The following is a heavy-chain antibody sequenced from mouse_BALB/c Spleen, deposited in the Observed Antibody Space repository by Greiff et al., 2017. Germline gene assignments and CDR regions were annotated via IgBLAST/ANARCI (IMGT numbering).Heavy chain of an antibody. CDR2: IWAGGST. D-gene: IGHD2-1*01. J-gene: IGHJ4*01. CDR3: AREGYYGKGDAMDY. V-gene: IGHV2-9*02. Sequence: VQRVESGPGLVAPSQSLSITCTVSGFSLTSYGVHWVRQPPGKGLEWLGVIWAGGSTNYNSALMSRLSISKDNSKSQVFLKMNSLQTDDTAMYYCAREGYYGKGDAMDYWGQGTSVTVSS. CDR1: GFSLTSYG.